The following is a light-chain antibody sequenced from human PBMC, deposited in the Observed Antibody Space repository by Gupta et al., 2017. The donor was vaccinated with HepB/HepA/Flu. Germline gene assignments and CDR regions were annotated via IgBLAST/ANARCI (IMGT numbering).Light chain of an antibody. J-gene: IGLJ3*02. Sequence: QSALTQPASVSGSPGQSVTISCAGTSSDFGSYNYVSWYQQHPGKAPKLVIYDVSDRPSGVSNRFSGSKSGFTASLTISGLQPEDEAQYYCSSYTRNSALVFGGGTKLTVL. CDR3: SSYTRNSALV. CDR2: DVS. V-gene: IGLV2-14*03. CDR1: SSDFGSYNY.